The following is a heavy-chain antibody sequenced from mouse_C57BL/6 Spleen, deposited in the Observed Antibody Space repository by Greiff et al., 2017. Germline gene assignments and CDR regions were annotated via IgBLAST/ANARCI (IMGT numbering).Heavy chain of an antibody. V-gene: IGHV1-81*01. CDR3: ARSYDGLMDY. CDR1: GYTFTSYG. CDR2: IYHRSGNT. D-gene: IGHD2-3*01. J-gene: IGHJ4*01. Sequence: QVQLQQSGAELARPGASVKLSCKASGYTFTSYGISWVKQRTGQGLEWIGEIYHRSGNTYYNEKFKGKATLTADKSSSTAYMELRSLTSEDSAVYFCARSYDGLMDYWGQGTSVTVSS.